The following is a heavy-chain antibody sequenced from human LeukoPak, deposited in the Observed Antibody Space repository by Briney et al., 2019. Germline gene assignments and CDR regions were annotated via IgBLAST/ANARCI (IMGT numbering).Heavy chain of an antibody. V-gene: IGHV1-18*01. CDR2: ISAYNGNT. D-gene: IGHD5-18*01. Sequence: ASVKVSCKASGYTFTSYGISWVRQAPGQGLEWMGWISAYNGNTNCAQKLQGRVTMTTDTSTSTAYMELRSLRSDDTAVYYCAREPTPYSYGLDWGQGTLVTVSS. CDR3: AREPTPYSYGLD. CDR1: GYTFTSYG. J-gene: IGHJ4*02.